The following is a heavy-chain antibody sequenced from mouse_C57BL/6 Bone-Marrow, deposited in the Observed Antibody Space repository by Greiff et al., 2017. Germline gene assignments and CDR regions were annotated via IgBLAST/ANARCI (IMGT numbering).Heavy chain of an antibody. Sequence: VQLQQSGPELVKPGASVKISCKASGYTFTDYYMNWVKQNHGKSLEWIGDINPNNGGTSYNQKFKGKATLTVDKSSSTAYMELRSLTSEDSAVYYCARSYYGSSYLDNWGQGTTLTVSS. J-gene: IGHJ2*01. CDR2: INPNNGGT. CDR1: GYTFTDYY. CDR3: ARSYYGSSYLDN. D-gene: IGHD1-1*01. V-gene: IGHV1-26*01.